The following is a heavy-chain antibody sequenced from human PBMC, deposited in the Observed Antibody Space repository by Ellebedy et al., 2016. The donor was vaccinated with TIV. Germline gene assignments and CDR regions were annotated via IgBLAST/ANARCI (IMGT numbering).Heavy chain of an antibody. V-gene: IGHV4-34*01. CDR3: ARFRGGGGSSYFDH. CDR1: GGSFSGYY. D-gene: IGHD2-15*01. Sequence: SETLSLTXAVYGGSFSGYYWSWIRQPPGKGLEWIGEINHSGSTNYNPSLKSRVTISVDTSKNQFSLKLSSVTAADTAVYYCARFRGGGGSSYFDHWGQGTLVTVSS. CDR2: INHSGST. J-gene: IGHJ4*02.